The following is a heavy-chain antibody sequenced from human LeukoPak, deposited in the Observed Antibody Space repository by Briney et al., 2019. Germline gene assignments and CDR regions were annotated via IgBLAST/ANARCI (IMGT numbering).Heavy chain of an antibody. J-gene: IGHJ3*02. Sequence: GGSLRLSCAASGFTFSSYWMHWVRQAPGKGLVWVSRINSDGSSTSYADSVKGRFTISRDNAKNTLYLQMNSLRAEDTAVYYCARVLGEAAAGIHGVADDAFDIWGQGTMVTVSS. D-gene: IGHD6-13*01. CDR1: GFTFSSYW. CDR2: INSDGSST. V-gene: IGHV3-74*01. CDR3: ARVLGEAAAGIHGVADDAFDI.